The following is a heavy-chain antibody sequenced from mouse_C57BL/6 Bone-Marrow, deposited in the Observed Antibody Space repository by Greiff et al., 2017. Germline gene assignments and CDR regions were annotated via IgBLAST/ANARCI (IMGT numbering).Heavy chain of an antibody. CDR1: GYTFTGYW. D-gene: IGHD2-3*01. Sequence: VQLQQSGAELMKPGASVKLSCKATGYTFTGYWIEWVKQRPGHGLEWIGEILPGSGSTNYNEKFKGKATFTADTYSKTAYMQLSSLTAEDSAIYSCARDGYYGVYAMDYWGQGTSVTVSS. J-gene: IGHJ4*01. V-gene: IGHV1-9*01. CDR3: ARDGYYGVYAMDY. CDR2: ILPGSGST.